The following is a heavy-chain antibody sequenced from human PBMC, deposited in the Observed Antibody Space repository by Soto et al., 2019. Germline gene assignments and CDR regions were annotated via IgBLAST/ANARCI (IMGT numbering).Heavy chain of an antibody. V-gene: IGHV3-7*01. CDR3: ARSQRESDY. CDR1: GFTFISYW. CDR2: IKQDGSGK. J-gene: IGHJ4*02. Sequence: PGGSLILSCAASGFTFISYWMSWVRQAPGKGLEWVANIKQDGSGKYYVDSVKGRFTISRDNAKNSLYLQMNSLRAEDTAVYYCARSQRESDYWGQGTLVIVSS.